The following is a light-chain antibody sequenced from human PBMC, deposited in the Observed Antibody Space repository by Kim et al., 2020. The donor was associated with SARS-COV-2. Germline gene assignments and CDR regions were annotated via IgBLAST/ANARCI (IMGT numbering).Light chain of an antibody. CDR2: AAS. J-gene: IGKJ2*03. CDR1: QSISSY. Sequence: SASVGDIVTITCQASQSISSYLNWYQQKPGKAPKLLIYAASSLQSGVPSRFSGSGSGTDFTLTISSLQPEDFATYYCQQSYSTPYSFGQGTKLEI. V-gene: IGKV1-39*01. CDR3: QQSYSTPYS.